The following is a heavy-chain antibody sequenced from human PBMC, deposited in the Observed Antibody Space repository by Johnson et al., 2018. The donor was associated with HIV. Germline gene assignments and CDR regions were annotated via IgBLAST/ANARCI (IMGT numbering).Heavy chain of an antibody. J-gene: IGHJ3*02. Sequence: VQLVESGGGVVRPGGSLRLSCAASGFTFDDYAMHWVRQAPGKGLEWVSGISWNSGSIGYADSVKGRFTISRDNAKNSLYLQMNSLRAEDTAVYYCTKGEWDSRGYYTRVGAFDIWGQGTMVTVS. CDR2: ISWNSGSI. D-gene: IGHD3-22*01. CDR3: TKGEWDSRGYYTRVGAFDI. V-gene: IGHV3-9*01. CDR1: GFTFDDYA.